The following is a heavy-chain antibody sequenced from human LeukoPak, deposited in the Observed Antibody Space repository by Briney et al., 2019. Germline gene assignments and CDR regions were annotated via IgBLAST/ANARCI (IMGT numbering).Heavy chain of an antibody. J-gene: IGHJ4*02. CDR2: IYYTGST. D-gene: IGHD2-15*01. V-gene: IGHV4-31*03. Sequence: SETLSLTCTVSGGSISSSSYYWSWLRQHPGKGLEWIGYIYYTGSTYYNPSLKSRASISVDTSNNQFSLKLSSVSAADTAVYYCASHCSGGTCYRYYFDNWGQGILVTVSS. CDR1: GGSISSSSYY. CDR3: ASHCSGGTCYRYYFDN.